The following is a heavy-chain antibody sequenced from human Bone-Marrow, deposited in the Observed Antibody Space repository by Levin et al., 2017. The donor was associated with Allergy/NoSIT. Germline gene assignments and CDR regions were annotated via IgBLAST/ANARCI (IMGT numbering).Heavy chain of an antibody. Sequence: GESLKISCATSGFTFRSYSMSWVRQAPGKGLEWVAGIASYGDERYYADSVKGRFTISRDVSESTLFLQMASLTAEDTALYYCAASYYVDTSGFDYWGQGTQVKVSS. J-gene: IGHJ4*02. CDR1: GFTFRSYS. V-gene: IGHV3-23*01. CDR3: AASYYVDTSGFDY. D-gene: IGHD3-22*01. CDR2: IASYGDER.